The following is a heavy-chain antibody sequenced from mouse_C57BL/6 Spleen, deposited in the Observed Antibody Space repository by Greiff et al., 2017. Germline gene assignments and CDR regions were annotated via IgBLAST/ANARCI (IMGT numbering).Heavy chain of an antibody. V-gene: IGHV1-50*01. CDR3: ARPGVVATDAMDY. CDR2: IDPSYSYT. Sequence: VQLQQPGAELVKPGASVKLSCKASGYTFTSYWMQWVKQRPGQGLEWIGEIDPSYSYTNYNQKFKGKATLTVDTSSSTAYMQLSSLTSEDSAVYYCARPGVVATDAMDYWGQGTSVTVSS. CDR1: GYTFTSYW. D-gene: IGHD1-1*01. J-gene: IGHJ4*01.